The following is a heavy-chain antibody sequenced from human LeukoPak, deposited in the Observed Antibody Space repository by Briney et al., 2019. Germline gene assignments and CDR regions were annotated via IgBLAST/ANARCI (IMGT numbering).Heavy chain of an antibody. Sequence: GGSLRLSCAASGFTFSSYSMNWVRQAPGKGLEWVASISTSSIYIYYADPVKGRFIISRDNAKKSLYLQMNSLRAEDTAVYHCAKDGEYCSGGSCSFFDYWGQGTLVTVSS. CDR1: GFTFSSYS. J-gene: IGHJ4*02. D-gene: IGHD2-15*01. CDR2: ISTSSIYI. CDR3: AKDGEYCSGGSCSFFDY. V-gene: IGHV3-21*01.